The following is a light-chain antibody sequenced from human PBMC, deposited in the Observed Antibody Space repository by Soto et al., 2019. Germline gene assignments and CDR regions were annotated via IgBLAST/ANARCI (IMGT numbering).Light chain of an antibody. Sequence: EIVLTQSPGTLSLSPGERATLSCRASQSVSSSYLAWYQQKPGQAPRLLIYGASSRATGIPDRFSGSGSGTDFTLTSGRPEPEDFAVYYWQQYGSSPQTFGQGTKVEIK. CDR2: GAS. CDR1: QSVSSSY. CDR3: QQYGSSPQT. J-gene: IGKJ1*01. V-gene: IGKV3-20*01.